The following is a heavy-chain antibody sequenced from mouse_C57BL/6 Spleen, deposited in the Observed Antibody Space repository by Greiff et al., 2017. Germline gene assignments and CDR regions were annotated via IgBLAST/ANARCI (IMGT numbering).Heavy chain of an antibody. D-gene: IGHD1-1*01. CDR1: GYTFTDYE. Sequence: QVQLQQSGAELVRPGASVTLSCKASGYTFTDYEMHWVKQTPVHGLEWIGAIDPETGGTAYNQKFKGKAILTADKSSSTAYMELRSLTSEDSAVYYCTRRTTVVATGDYCDYWGQGTTLTVSA. J-gene: IGHJ2*01. CDR3: TRRTTVVATGDYCDY. CDR2: IDPETGGT. V-gene: IGHV1-15*01.